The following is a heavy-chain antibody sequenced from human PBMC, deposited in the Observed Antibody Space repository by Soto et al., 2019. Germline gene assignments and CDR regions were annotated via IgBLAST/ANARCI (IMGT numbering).Heavy chain of an antibody. J-gene: IGHJ4*02. CDR1: GYTFTGFY. D-gene: IGHD4-17*01. CDR2: INPNSGDT. Sequence: QVQLVQSGAEVKKPGASVKVSCKASGYTFTGFYMHWVRQAPGQGLEWMGWINPNSGDTEYAQNFQGWATMTSDTSISTAYMELNRLKSADTAVYYCASGGSTVTRASDYWGQGTLVSVSS. V-gene: IGHV1-2*04. CDR3: ASGGSTVTRASDY.